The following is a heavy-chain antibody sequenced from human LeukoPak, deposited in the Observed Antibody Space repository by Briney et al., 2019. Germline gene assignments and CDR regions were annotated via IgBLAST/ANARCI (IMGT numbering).Heavy chain of an antibody. CDR2: IYTSGST. V-gene: IGHV4-4*07. CDR1: GGSISSYY. J-gene: IGHJ4*02. D-gene: IGHD3-10*01. CDR3: ARESLGGSGSYYKWDFDY. Sequence: PSETLSLTCTVSGGSISSYYWSWIRQPAGKGLEWIGRIYTSGSTNYNPSLKSRVTISVDTSKNQFSLKLSSVAAADTAVYYCARESLGGSGSYYKWDFDYWGQGTLVTVSS.